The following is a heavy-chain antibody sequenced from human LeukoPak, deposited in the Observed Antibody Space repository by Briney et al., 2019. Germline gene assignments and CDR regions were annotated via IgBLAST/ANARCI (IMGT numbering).Heavy chain of an antibody. J-gene: IGHJ4*02. Sequence: GASVKVSCKASGSSFTSYGFNWERQAAGQGLEWMGWMNPNSGNTGYAQKFQGRLTMTRNTSVSTAFMELSSLTSKDAAVYYCARDYSGYDYWGQGTLVTVSS. V-gene: IGHV1-8*01. CDR2: MNPNSGNT. CDR3: ARDYSGYDY. D-gene: IGHD5-12*01. CDR1: GSSFTSYG.